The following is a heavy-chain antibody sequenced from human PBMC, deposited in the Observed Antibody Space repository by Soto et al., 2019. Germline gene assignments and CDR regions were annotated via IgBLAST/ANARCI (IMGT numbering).Heavy chain of an antibody. Sequence: QVQLVQSGAEVKKPGSSVKVSCKASGGTFSSYAISWVRQAPGQGLEWMGGIIPIFGTANYAQKFQGRVTITADESTSTSYMELSRLRSEDTAVYYCAVRSRSTSYYYYYYYGMDVWGQGTTVTVSS. CDR2: IIPIFGTA. V-gene: IGHV1-69*01. CDR1: GGTFSSYA. J-gene: IGHJ6*02. CDR3: AVRSRSTSYYYYYYYGMDV. D-gene: IGHD2-2*01.